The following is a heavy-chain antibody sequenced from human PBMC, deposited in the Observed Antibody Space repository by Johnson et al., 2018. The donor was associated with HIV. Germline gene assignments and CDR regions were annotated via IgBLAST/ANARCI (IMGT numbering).Heavy chain of an antibody. CDR3: AKDIRRWGNLDAFDI. Sequence: VQLVESGGGVVRPWGSLRLSCEVSGFTFDEYGMSWVRQAPGKGLEWVSGINWNGGSTGYADSVKGRFTISRDNARNFLYLQMDILRADDTALFYCAKDIRRWGNLDAFDIWGQGTMATVSS. V-gene: IGHV3-20*04. J-gene: IGHJ3*02. D-gene: IGHD2-2*02. CDR2: INWNGGST. CDR1: GFTFDEYG.